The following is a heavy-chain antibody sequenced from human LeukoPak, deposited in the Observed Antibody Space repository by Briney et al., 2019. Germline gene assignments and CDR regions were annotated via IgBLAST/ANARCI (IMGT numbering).Heavy chain of an antibody. CDR3: ARHDPPPTGFCSGTSCFMPGSQYLYMDV. J-gene: IGHJ6*03. Sequence: PETMSLTCLVSARSIGTYFTSCIRQPPGKVPEWIGYIHSAGTNNFRPSLSRRVNISVDTSKNELSLNLRFETATHTDVQHCARHDPPPTGFCSGTSCFMPGSQYLYMDVWGKETSVSVS. CDR2: IHSAGTN. CDR1: ARSIGTYF. D-gene: IGHD1-14*01. V-gene: IGHV4-4*09.